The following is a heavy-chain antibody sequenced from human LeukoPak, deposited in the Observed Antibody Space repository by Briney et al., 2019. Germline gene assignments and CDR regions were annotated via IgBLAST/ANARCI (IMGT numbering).Heavy chain of an antibody. Sequence: PGGSLRLSCAASGFTFSSYGMHWVRQAPGKGLEWVAVISYDGSNKYYADSVKGRFTISRDNSKNTLYLQMNSLRAEDTAVYYCAKDAGIAVAGTDYFDYWGQGTLVTVSS. CDR1: GFTFSSYG. D-gene: IGHD6-19*01. J-gene: IGHJ4*02. CDR3: AKDAGIAVAGTDYFDY. V-gene: IGHV3-30*18. CDR2: ISYDGSNK.